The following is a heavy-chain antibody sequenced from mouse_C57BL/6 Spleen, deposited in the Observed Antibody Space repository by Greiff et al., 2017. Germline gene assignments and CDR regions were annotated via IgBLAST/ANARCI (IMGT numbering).Heavy chain of an antibody. V-gene: IGHV1-55*01. CDR3: ARLYSNYVFSWFAY. J-gene: IGHJ3*01. Sequence: QVQLQQSGAELVKPGASVKMSCKASGYTFPSYWITWVKQRPGQGLEWIGDSYPGSGSTNYNEKFKSKATLTVDTSSSTAYMQLSCLTSEDSAVYYCARLYSNYVFSWFAYWGQGTLVTVSA. CDR2: SYPGSGST. CDR1: GYTFPSYW. D-gene: IGHD2-5*01.